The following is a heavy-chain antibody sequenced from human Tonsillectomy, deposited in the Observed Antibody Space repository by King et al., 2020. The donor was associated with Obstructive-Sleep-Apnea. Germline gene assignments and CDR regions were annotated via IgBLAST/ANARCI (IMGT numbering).Heavy chain of an antibody. D-gene: IGHD5-24*01. J-gene: IGHJ4*02. V-gene: IGHV3-23*04. CDR3: AKDGGDDYNVYLRLAY. CDR1: GFTFSNYA. Sequence: VQLVESGGGLVQPGGSLRLSCAASGFTFSNYAMSWVRQAPGKGLEWVSGISGSDGSIYYADSVKGRFTISRDNSRNTLYLQMNSLRAEDTAVYYCAKDGGDDYNVYLRLAYWGQGTLVTVSS. CDR2: ISGSDGSI.